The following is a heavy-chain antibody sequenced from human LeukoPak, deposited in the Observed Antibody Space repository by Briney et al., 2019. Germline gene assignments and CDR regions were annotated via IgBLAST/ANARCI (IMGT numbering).Heavy chain of an antibody. J-gene: IGHJ3*02. Sequence: GGSLRLSCAAPGFTVSSNYMSWVRQAPGKGLEWVSVIYSGGSTYYADSVKGRFTISRHNSKNTLYLQMNSLRAEDTAVYYCASRITGTTSRDAFDIWGQGTMVTVSS. V-gene: IGHV3-53*04. CDR2: IYSGGST. CDR1: GFTVSSNY. D-gene: IGHD1-20*01. CDR3: ASRITGTTSRDAFDI.